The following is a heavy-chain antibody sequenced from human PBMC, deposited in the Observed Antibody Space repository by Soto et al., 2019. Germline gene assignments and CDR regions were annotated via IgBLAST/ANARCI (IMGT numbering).Heavy chain of an antibody. D-gene: IGHD1-26*01. CDR1: GFPFSSYA. J-gene: IGHJ4*02. CDR2: ILYDGSNK. V-gene: IGHV3-30-3*01. CDR3: ARDRGDDYYRRYFDY. Sequence: PGGSLSLSCAASGFPFSSYAMHWVRQAPGKGREWVAVILYDGSNKYYADSVKGRFTISRDNSKNTLYLEMNSLRDEDTAVYYCARDRGDDYYRRYFDYWGQGNLVTVSS.